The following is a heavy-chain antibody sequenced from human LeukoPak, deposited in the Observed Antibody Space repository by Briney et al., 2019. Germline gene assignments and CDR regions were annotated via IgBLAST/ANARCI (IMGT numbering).Heavy chain of an antibody. V-gene: IGHV3-21*01. CDR1: GFTFNTYT. J-gene: IGHJ6*04. D-gene: IGHD3-10*02. CDR2: ISSSSSYI. Sequence: GGSLRLSCAAYGFTFNTYTMNWVRQAPGKGLEWVSSISSSSSYIYYADSVKGRFTISRDNAKNSLYLQMNSLRAEDTAVYYCAELGITMIGGVWGKGTTVTISS. CDR3: AELGITMIGGV.